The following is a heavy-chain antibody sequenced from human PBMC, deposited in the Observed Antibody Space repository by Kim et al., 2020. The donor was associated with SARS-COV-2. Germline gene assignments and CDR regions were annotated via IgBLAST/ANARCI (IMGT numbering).Heavy chain of an antibody. V-gene: IGHV1-3*04. J-gene: IGHJ5*02. CDR3: ARDGYRRSGGYWIDP. CDR1: GYTFTNYA. Sequence: ASVKVSCKASGYTFTNYAIHWVRQTPGQRLEWMGWINTGNGDTRFSQKFQGRVTITMDTSATTSYIDLSSLRSEDTAVYYCARDGYRRSGGYWIDPWGQGTLVTVSS. CDR2: INTGNGDT. D-gene: IGHD6-13*01.